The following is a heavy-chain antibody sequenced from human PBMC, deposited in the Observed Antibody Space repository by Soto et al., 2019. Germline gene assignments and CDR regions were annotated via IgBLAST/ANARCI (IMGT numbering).Heavy chain of an antibody. Sequence: GGSLRLSCAASGFTFSSYSMNWVRQAPGKGLEWVSSISSSSSYIYYADSVKGRFTISRDNAKNSLYLQMNSLRAEDTAVYYCARVSWYDLLGGFYYYYYYMDVWGKGTTVTVSS. D-gene: IGHD3-9*01. CDR1: GFTFSSYS. CDR3: ARVSWYDLLGGFYYYYYYMDV. V-gene: IGHV3-21*01. J-gene: IGHJ6*03. CDR2: ISSSSSYI.